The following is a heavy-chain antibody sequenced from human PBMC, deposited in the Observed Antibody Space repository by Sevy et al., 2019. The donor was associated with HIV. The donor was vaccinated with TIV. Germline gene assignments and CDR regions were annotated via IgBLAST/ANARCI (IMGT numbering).Heavy chain of an antibody. CDR2: VNSDGSST. V-gene: IGHV3-74*01. J-gene: IGHJ6*02. Sequence: GGSLRLSCAASGFTFSTYWMHWARQAPGKGLVWVSRVNSDGSSTFYADSVKGRFTISRDNAKNTLYLQMNSLRAEDTAVYYCARTASMDYFFYYAMDVWGQGTTVTVSS. CDR3: ARTASMDYFFYYAMDV. CDR1: GFTFSTYW.